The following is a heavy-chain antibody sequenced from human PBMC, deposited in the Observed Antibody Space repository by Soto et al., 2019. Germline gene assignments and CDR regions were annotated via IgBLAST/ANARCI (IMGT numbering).Heavy chain of an antibody. J-gene: IGHJ4*02. D-gene: IGHD6-19*01. CDR1: GFTFSSYD. CDR2: ISYDGSSK. V-gene: IGHV3-30*18. CDR3: AKDRSGSSGLDY. Sequence: QGQLVESGGGVVQPGRSLRLSCAASGFTFSSYDMHWVRQAPGKGLEWVAIISYDGSSKYYTDSVKGRFTISRDNSKNALYLQMHSLRAEDTAVYYCAKDRSGSSGLDYWGQGTLVTVSS.